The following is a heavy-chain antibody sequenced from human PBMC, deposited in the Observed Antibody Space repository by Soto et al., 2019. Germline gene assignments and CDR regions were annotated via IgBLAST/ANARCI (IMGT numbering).Heavy chain of an antibody. CDR3: ARDQNSSSWYVY. D-gene: IGHD6-13*01. V-gene: IGHV1-46*01. CDR2: INPSGGSA. CDR1: GYTFTSYY. J-gene: IGHJ4*02. Sequence: ASVKVSCKASGYTFTSYYIHWVRQPPGQGLEWMGIINPSGGSASYAQKFQGRVTMTRDTSTSTVYMELSSLRSEDTAVYYCARDQNSSSWYVYWGQGTLVTVSS.